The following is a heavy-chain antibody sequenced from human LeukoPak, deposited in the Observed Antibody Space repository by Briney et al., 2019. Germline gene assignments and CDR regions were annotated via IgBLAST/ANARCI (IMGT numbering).Heavy chain of an antibody. V-gene: IGHV3-48*01. CDR2: IGTSYSSM. CDR3: AKRRGLELTYYYHMDV. Sequence: GGSLRLSYAASGFTFSSYTMNWVRQAPGKGLEWLSYIGTSYSSMSHADSVKGRFTISRDNAKNSLYLQMNSLRADDTAVYYCAKRRGLELTYYYHMDVWGKGTTVTVSS. J-gene: IGHJ6*03. CDR1: GFTFSSYT. D-gene: IGHD1-7*01.